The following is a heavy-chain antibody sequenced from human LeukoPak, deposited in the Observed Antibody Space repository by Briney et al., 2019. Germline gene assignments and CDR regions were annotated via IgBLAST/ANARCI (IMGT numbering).Heavy chain of an antibody. V-gene: IGHV4-30-4*01. CDR2: IYYSGST. Sequence: SQTLSLTCTVSGGSISSGGYFWSWLRQPPGKGLEWIGYIYYSGSTYYNPSLKSRLTISLDTSKNQFSVKLSSVTAADTAVYYCARTDSSGYYGEYWGQGTLVTVSS. D-gene: IGHD3-22*01. J-gene: IGHJ4*02. CDR3: ARTDSSGYYGEY. CDR1: GGSISSGGYF.